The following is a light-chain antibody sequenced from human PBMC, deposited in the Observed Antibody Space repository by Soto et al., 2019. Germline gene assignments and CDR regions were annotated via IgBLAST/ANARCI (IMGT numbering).Light chain of an antibody. J-gene: IGKJ4*01. CDR1: QSVTTY. CDR3: HQRTNWPLT. V-gene: IGKV3-11*01. CDR2: DAS. Sequence: EIVLTQSPATLSLSPGERATLSCRASQSVTTYLAWYQQKPGKAPRLLIYDASNRATGIPARLSGSGSGTDFTLTMSSLEPEDFAVYYCHQRTNWPLTFGGGTKVDIK.